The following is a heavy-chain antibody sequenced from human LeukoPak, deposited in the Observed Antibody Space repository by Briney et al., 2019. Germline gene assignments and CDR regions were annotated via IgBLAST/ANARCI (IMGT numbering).Heavy chain of an antibody. CDR1: GFTTVSYT. CDR2: ISSSSTTI. D-gene: IGHD3-16*02. Sequence: HTGGSLRLSCAASGFTTVSYTMNWVRQAPGKGLEWVSSISSSSTTIYYADSVKGRFTISRDNAKNSLYLQMNSLRDEGTAVYYCARLAVWGSYRLFDYWGQGTLVTVST. J-gene: IGHJ4*02. CDR3: ARLAVWGSYRLFDY. V-gene: IGHV3-48*02.